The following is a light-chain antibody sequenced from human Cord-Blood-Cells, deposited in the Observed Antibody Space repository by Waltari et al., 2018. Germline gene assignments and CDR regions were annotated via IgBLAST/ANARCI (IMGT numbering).Light chain of an antibody. J-gene: IGLJ1*01. CDR2: EAS. CDR3: CSYAGSSTYV. CDR1: SSDVGSNNL. V-gene: IGLV2-23*01. Sequence: QSALTQPASVSGSPGQSTTLSCTGTSSDVGSNNLFSWYQQHPGKAPKLIIYEASKRPPGVFNRFSGSKFGNTAPPTISGLQAGNESAYYCCSYAGSSTYVFETGTKVTVL.